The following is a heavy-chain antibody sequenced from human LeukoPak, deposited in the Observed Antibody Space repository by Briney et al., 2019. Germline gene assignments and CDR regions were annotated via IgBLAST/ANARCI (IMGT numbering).Heavy chain of an antibody. D-gene: IGHD1-26*01. Sequence: GGSLRLSCAASGFTFSSHWMHWVRQTPGKGLVWVSRIKSDGSSVDYADSVKGRFTISRDNAENTLYLQMNSLRAEDMAVYYCVRDGVGAPPFDYWGQGALVTVSS. CDR2: IKSDGSSV. CDR3: VRDGVGAPPFDY. V-gene: IGHV3-74*01. CDR1: GFTFSSHW. J-gene: IGHJ4*02.